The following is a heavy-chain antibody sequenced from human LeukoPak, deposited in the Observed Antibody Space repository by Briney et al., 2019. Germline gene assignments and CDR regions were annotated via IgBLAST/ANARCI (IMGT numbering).Heavy chain of an antibody. D-gene: IGHD3-10*01. CDR1: GGSISNYY. CDR3: EGQGHSYAHTVY. CDR2: IDNSGTT. V-gene: IGHV4-59*08. J-gene: IGHJ4*02. Sequence: SETLSLTCTVSGGSISNYYWSWIRQPQGKGLEGSAYIDNSGTTKYPPPLRSRFTISADTSKTHIPLKLRSVSPADTVFYYCEGQGHSYAHTVYWGEGTLVTDSS.